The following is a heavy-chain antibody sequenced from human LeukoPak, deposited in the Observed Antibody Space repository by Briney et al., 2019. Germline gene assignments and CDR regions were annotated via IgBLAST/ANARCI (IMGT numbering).Heavy chain of an antibody. CDR1: GFTFGSYS. Sequence: GGSLRLSCAASGFTFGSYSMNWVRQAPGKGLEWVSYISSSSSTIYYADSVKGRFTISRDNAKNSLYLQMNSLRAEDTAVYYCARGGRKAVAGTPNWFDPWGQGTLVTVSS. D-gene: IGHD6-19*01. V-gene: IGHV3-48*01. CDR2: ISSSSSTI. CDR3: ARGGRKAVAGTPNWFDP. J-gene: IGHJ5*02.